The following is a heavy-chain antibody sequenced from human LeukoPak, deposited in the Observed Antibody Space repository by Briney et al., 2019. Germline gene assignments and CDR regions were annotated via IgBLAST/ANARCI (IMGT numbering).Heavy chain of an antibody. Sequence: GGSLRLSCAASGFTFSSSAMSWVRQAPGKGLEWVSAISGSGGSTYYADSVKGRFTVSRDNSKNTLYLQMNSLRAEDTAVFYCAKECSGGSCYSNSQYYYYGMDVWGQGTTVTVSS. CDR3: AKECSGGSCYSNSQYYYYGMDV. CDR2: ISGSGGST. V-gene: IGHV3-23*01. D-gene: IGHD2-15*01. CDR1: GFTFSSSA. J-gene: IGHJ6*02.